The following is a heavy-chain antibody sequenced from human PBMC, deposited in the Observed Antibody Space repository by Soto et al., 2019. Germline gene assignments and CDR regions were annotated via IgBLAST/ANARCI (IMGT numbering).Heavy chain of an antibody. J-gene: IGHJ2*01. CDR2: IIPIFGTA. V-gene: IGHV1-69*06. CDR1: GGTFSSYA. D-gene: IGHD6-13*01. CDR3: ARDRIAAAGTRYFDL. Sequence: VASVKVSCKASGGTFSSYAISWVRQAPGQGLEWMGGIIPIFGTANYAQKFQGRVTITADKTTSTAYMELSSLRSEDTAVYYCARDRIAAAGTRYFDLWGRGTLVTVSS.